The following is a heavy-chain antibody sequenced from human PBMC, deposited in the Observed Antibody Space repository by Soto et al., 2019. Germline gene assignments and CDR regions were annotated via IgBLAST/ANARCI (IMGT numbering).Heavy chain of an antibody. CDR1: GGTFSDST. D-gene: IGHD1-1*01. CDR3: ARNGTLTGYSYGMDV. J-gene: IGHJ6*02. V-gene: IGHV1-69*13. Sequence: GASVKVSCKASGGTFSDSTINWVRQAPGQRLEWMGGIIPNFDTANYAEKFQGRVTITADESTSTSFMEVSSLRSEDTAVYYCARNGTLTGYSYGMDVWGQGTMVTAP. CDR2: IIPNFDTA.